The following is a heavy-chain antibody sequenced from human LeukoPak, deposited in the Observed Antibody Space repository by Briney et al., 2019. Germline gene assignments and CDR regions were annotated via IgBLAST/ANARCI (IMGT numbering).Heavy chain of an antibody. CDR1: GGSISSSSYY. Sequence: SETLSLTCTVSGGSISSSSYYWGWIRQPPGKGLEWIGSIYYSGSTYYNPSLKSRVTISVDTSKNQFPLKLSSVTAADTAVYYCARMGAAAGPVVGAFDIWGQGTMVTVSS. CDR3: ARMGAAAGPVVGAFDI. CDR2: IYYSGST. J-gene: IGHJ3*02. D-gene: IGHD6-13*01. V-gene: IGHV4-39*01.